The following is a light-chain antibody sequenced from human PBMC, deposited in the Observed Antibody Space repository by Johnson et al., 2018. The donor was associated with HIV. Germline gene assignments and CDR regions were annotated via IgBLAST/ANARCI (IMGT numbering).Light chain of an antibody. Sequence: QSVLTQPPSVSAAPGQKVTIYCSGSSSNIGNNYVSWYQQLPGTAPKVLIYDNNKRPSGIPDRFSGSKSGTSATLGITGLQTGDEADYYCGTWDSGLGALYVFGTGTKVTVL. CDR2: DNN. CDR1: SSNIGNNY. V-gene: IGLV1-51*01. CDR3: GTWDSGLGALYV. J-gene: IGLJ1*01.